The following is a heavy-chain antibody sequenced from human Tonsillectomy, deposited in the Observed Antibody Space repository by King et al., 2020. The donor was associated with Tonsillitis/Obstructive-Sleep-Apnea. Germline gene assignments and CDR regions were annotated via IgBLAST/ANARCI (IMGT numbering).Heavy chain of an antibody. D-gene: IGHD1-14*01. CDR3: ARGNRNSFDI. CDR2: ISITSGTE. Sequence: VQLVESGGGLIQPGGSLRLSCAASGFSFRTYGMNWVRQAPGKGLEWVSFISITSGTEYSADSVRGRFSISADDAKSSLFLQMNSLRDDDTAVYYCARGNRNSFDIWGQGTMVTVSS. J-gene: IGHJ3*02. CDR1: GFSFRTYG. V-gene: IGHV3-48*02.